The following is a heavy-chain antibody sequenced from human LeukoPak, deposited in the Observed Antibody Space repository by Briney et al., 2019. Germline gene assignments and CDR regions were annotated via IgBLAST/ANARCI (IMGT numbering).Heavy chain of an antibody. CDR2: LYHSGST. CDR1: GGSLSSSTYY. J-gene: IGHJ3*02. D-gene: IGHD6-19*01. CDR3: ARPYSSGSTRDAFDI. V-gene: IGHV4-39*07. Sequence: TPSETLSLTCTVSGGSLSSSTYYWGWIRQPPGKGLEWIGSLYHSGSTYYNPSLKSRVTISVDTSKNQFSLKLSSVTAADAAVYYCARPYSSGSTRDAFDIWGQGTMVTVSS.